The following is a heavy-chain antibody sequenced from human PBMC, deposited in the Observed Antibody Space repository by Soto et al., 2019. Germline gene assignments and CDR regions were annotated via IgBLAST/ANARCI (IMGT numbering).Heavy chain of an antibody. V-gene: IGHV1-69*02. CDR1: GGTFSSYT. Sequence: QVQLVQSGAEVKKPGSSVKVSCKASGGTFSSYTISWVRQAPGQGLEWMGRIIPILGIANYAQKFQGRVTITADKSTSTAYMGRGSLRSGDTAVYYCAGVGGGVAVAGTGWFDPWGQGTLVTVSS. CDR3: AGVGGGVAVAGTGWFDP. J-gene: IGHJ5*02. CDR2: IIPILGIA. D-gene: IGHD6-19*01.